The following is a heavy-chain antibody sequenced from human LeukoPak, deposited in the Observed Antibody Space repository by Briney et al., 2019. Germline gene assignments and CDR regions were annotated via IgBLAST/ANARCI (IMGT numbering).Heavy chain of an antibody. CDR2: MSFIRST. CDR1: GGSISSYY. Sequence: PSETLSLTCTVSGGSISSYYWGWIRQPPGKGLEWIGSMSFIRSTYYNPSLKSRVTISVHMSKNHFSLKLSSVTAADTAVYYCARHRRHYDILTGYYAGHFDIWGQGTMVTVSS. J-gene: IGHJ3*02. CDR3: ARHRRHYDILTGYYAGHFDI. V-gene: IGHV4-39*01. D-gene: IGHD3-9*01.